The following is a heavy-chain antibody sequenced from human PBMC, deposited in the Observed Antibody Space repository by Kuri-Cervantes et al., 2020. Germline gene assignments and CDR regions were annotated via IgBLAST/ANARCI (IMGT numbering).Heavy chain of an antibody. CDR2: IKQDGSDK. CDR1: GFTFSNSW. J-gene: IGHJ3*01. CDR3: AKTRGRWLQLIPFDV. D-gene: IGHD5-24*01. Sequence: GESLKISCAASGFTFSNSWMSWVRQAPGKGLEWVANIKQDGSDKNYVDSVRGRFTISRDNAKNSLYLQMNSLRAEDAAVYYCAKTRGRWLQLIPFDVWGHGTMVTVSS. V-gene: IGHV3-7*01.